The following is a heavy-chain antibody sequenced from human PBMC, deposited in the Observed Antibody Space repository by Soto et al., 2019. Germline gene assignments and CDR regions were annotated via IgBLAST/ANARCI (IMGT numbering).Heavy chain of an antibody. CDR2: IYHSGST. CDR1: GGSISSSNW. Sequence: QVQLQESGPGLVKPSGTLSLTCAVSGGSISSSNWWSWVRQPPGKGLEWIGEIYHSGSTNYNPSLKSRVTISVDKPKNQFSLKLSSVTAADTAVYYCARSPGYCSGGSCYHFDYWGQGTLVTVSS. J-gene: IGHJ4*02. V-gene: IGHV4-4*02. D-gene: IGHD2-15*01. CDR3: ARSPGYCSGGSCYHFDY.